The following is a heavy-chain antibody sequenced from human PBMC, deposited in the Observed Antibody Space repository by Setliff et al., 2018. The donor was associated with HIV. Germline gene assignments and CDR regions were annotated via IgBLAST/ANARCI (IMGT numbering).Heavy chain of an antibody. CDR3: AAQGVL. CDR1: GFTFSTFW. CDR2: IKPDGSSK. V-gene: IGHV3-7*01. Sequence: PGGSLRLSCAASGFTFSTFWMGWVRQAPGKGREWVAHIKPDGSSKKYVDSVKGRFTISRDNAKDSLYLQMHSLRAEDTAVYFCAAQGVLWGQGTQVTVSS. J-gene: IGHJ4*02.